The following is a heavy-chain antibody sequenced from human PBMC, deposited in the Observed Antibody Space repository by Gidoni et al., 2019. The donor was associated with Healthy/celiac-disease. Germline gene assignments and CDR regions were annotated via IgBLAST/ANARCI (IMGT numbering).Heavy chain of an antibody. J-gene: IGHJ3*02. V-gene: IGHV3-23*01. CDR3: AKCPYYDRSRDAFDI. CDR2: ISGSGGST. D-gene: IGHD3-22*01. Sequence: EVQLLESGGGLVQPGGSLRLSCAASGFTFGSYAMSWVRQAPGKGLECVSAISGSGGSTYYADSVKGRFTISRDNSKNTLYLQMNSLRAEDTAVYYCAKCPYYDRSRDAFDIWGQGTMVTVSS. CDR1: GFTFGSYA.